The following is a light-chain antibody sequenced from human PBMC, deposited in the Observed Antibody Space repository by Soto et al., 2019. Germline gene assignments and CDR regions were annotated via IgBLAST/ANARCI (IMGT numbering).Light chain of an antibody. CDR2: RAS. CDR1: QSVDNW. J-gene: IGKJ1*01. V-gene: IGKV1-5*03. CDR3: QHYSGSSPCT. Sequence: DIQMTQSPSTLSASVGDRVIITCRASQSVDNWLAWFQQKPGKAPKVVIYRASGLETGGPSRFSGSGSGTEFTLTISSLQADDFATYYCQHYSGSSPCTFGQGTKVELK.